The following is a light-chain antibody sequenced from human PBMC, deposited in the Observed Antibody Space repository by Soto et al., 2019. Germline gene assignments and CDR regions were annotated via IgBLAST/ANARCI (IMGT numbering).Light chain of an antibody. V-gene: IGKV3-20*01. Sequence: EIVLTQSPGTLSLSPGERVTLSCRASQRVSSSYLAWCRQKPGQAPRLLIYGASTRATGIPDRVSGSGSGTDFTLTISRLEPEDFAVYYCQQYGSSPCTFGQGTKLEIK. CDR2: GAS. J-gene: IGKJ2*02. CDR3: QQYGSSPCT. CDR1: QRVSSSY.